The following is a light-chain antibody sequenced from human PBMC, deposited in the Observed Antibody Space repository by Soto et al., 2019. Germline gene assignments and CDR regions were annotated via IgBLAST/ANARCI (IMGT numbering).Light chain of an antibody. CDR2: GAS. J-gene: IGKJ1*01. V-gene: IGKV3-15*01. CDR1: LTVRRN. CDR3: LPDANLPPGT. Sequence: IEVPQSTTPLYVIEGERGSVSGWISLTVRRNLAWYQQKPGQAPRLLIYGASTRATGIPARFSGSGSGTEFALTISSLQSEDFALYYCLPDANLPPGTSTQGSKV.